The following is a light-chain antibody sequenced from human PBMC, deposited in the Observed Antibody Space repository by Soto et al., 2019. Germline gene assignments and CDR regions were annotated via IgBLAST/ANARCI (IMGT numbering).Light chain of an antibody. CDR2: GAS. Sequence: EIVVTQSPGTLSLYTGERATLSCRASQSVSSKYLAWYQQKPGQAPRLLIYGASNRATGIPDRFSGSGSGTDFTLTISRLEPEDFAVYYCQPYGSSPPLTSAGGGKADNK. J-gene: IGKJ4*01. CDR3: QPYGSSPPLT. V-gene: IGKV3-20*01. CDR1: QSVSSKY.